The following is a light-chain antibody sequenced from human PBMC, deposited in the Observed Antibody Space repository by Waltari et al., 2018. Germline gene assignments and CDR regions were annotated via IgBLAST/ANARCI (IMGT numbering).Light chain of an antibody. CDR1: KLGDKY. Sequence: SYELTQPPSVSVSPGQTASITCPGDKLGDKYASWYQQKPGQSPVVVIYQNNKRPSGIPERCSGSNSGNTATLTISGTQAMDEADYYCQAWDSSTAHVVFGGGTKLTVL. CDR3: QAWDSSTAHVV. J-gene: IGLJ2*01. V-gene: IGLV3-1*01. CDR2: QNN.